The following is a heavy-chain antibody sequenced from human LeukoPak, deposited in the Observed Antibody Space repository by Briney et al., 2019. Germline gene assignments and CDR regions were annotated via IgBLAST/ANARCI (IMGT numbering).Heavy chain of an antibody. CDR1: GGSFSGYC. Sequence: NASETLSLTCAVYGGSFSGYCWSWIRQPPGKGLEWIGEINHSGSTNYNPSLKSRVTISVDTSKNQFSLKLSSVTAADTAVYYCARGPPSMIVVVIRRNWFDPWGQGTLVTVSS. CDR2: INHSGST. D-gene: IGHD3-22*01. J-gene: IGHJ5*02. V-gene: IGHV4-34*01. CDR3: ARGPPSMIVVVIRRNWFDP.